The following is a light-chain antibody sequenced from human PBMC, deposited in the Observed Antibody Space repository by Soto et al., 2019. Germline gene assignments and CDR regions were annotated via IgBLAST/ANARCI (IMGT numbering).Light chain of an antibody. CDR1: QGISTY. CDR3: QKYSSVTL. V-gene: IGKV1-27*01. Sequence: DIQMTQSPSSLSASVGDRVTITCRASQGISTYIAWYQQKPGKAPKLLIYAASTLQSGVPSRFSGSGSGTDFTLTINSLQPEDVATYSCQKYSSVTLFGPGTKVDIK. CDR2: AAS. J-gene: IGKJ3*01.